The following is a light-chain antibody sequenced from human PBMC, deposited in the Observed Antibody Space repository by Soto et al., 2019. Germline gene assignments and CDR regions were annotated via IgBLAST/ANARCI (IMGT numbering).Light chain of an antibody. V-gene: IGKV3-20*01. CDR2: GAS. J-gene: IGKJ3*01. CDR3: QQYGSSPFT. Sequence: EIVLTQSPGTLSLSPGERATLSCRASQSVSSSYLAWYQQKPGQAPRLLIYGASSRPTGIPDRFSGSGSGTDFTLTISRLEPEDFAVYYCQQYGSSPFTFGHGTQLDIK. CDR1: QSVSSSY.